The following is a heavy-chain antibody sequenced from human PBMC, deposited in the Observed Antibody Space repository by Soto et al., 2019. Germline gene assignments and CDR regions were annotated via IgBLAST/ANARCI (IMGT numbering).Heavy chain of an antibody. CDR2: INPNSGGT. V-gene: IGHV1-2*04. CDR3: AIFREVSPPEY. Sequence: ASVKVCCEASGYTFTGYYMHWVRQATGQGLEWMGWINPNSGGTNYAQKFQGWVTMTRDTSISTAYMELSRLRSDDPAVYYCAIFREVSPPEYWGKGTLVPVSP. D-gene: IGHD2-21*01. J-gene: IGHJ4*02. CDR1: GYTFTGYY.